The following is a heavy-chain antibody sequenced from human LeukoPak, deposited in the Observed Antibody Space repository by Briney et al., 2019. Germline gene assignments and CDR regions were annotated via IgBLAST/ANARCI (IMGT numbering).Heavy chain of an antibody. D-gene: IGHD3-22*01. V-gene: IGHV4-34*01. CDR3: ARQNYDSSGYYY. CDR1: GGSFSGYY. Sequence: KPSETLSLTCAVYGGSFSGYYWSWIRQPPGKGLEWIGEINHSGSTNYNPSLKSRVTISVDTSKNQFSLKLSSVTAADTAVYYCARQNYDSSGYYYWGQGTLVTVSS. CDR2: INHSGST. J-gene: IGHJ4*02.